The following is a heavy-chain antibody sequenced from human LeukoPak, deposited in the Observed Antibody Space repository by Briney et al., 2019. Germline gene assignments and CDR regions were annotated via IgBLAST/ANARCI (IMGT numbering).Heavy chain of an antibody. Sequence: PGGSLRLSCAASGFTVSITYMTWVRQAPGKGLEWVSFIYSGDTTYYADSVKGRFTISRDNAKNSLYLQMNSLRAEDTALYYCAKDIRAVAGKGSFDYWGQGTLVTVSS. V-gene: IGHV3-53*05. CDR3: AKDIRAVAGKGSFDY. CDR2: IYSGDTT. D-gene: IGHD6-19*01. CDR1: GFTVSITY. J-gene: IGHJ4*02.